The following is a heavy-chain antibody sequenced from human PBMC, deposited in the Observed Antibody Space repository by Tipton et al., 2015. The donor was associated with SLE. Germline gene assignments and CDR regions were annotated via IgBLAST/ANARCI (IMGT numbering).Heavy chain of an antibody. CDR3: ARFEWELNRYYYGMDV. CDR1: GGSMNSGSNY. CDR2: IYISGST. J-gene: IGHJ6*02. Sequence: TLSLTCTVSGGSMNSGSNYWNWIRQPAGKGLEWIGRIYISGSTDYSPSLESRVTMSIDTSKNQFSLKLTSVTAADAAVYYCARFEWELNRYYYGMDVWGQGTTVIVSS. D-gene: IGHD1-26*01. V-gene: IGHV4-61*02.